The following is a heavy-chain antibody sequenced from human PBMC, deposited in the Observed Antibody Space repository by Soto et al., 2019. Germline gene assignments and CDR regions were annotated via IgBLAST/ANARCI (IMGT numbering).Heavy chain of an antibody. CDR1: GLTVSSNY. V-gene: IGHV3-53*01. Sequence: LRLSCAASGLTVSSNYMSWVRQAPGKGLEWVSVIYSGGSTYYADSVKGRFTISRDNSKNTLYLQMNSLRAEDTAVYYCAREWYYYDSSGYYYWGQGTLVTVS. J-gene: IGHJ4*02. CDR2: IYSGGST. CDR3: AREWYYYDSSGYYY. D-gene: IGHD3-22*01.